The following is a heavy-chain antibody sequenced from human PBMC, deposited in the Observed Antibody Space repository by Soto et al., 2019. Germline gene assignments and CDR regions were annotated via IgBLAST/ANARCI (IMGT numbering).Heavy chain of an antibody. V-gene: IGHV3-7*01. CDR1: GFTFSSYW. CDR2: IKQDGSEK. CDR3: ARIASAGRGWDV. Sequence: EVQLVESGGGLVQPGGSLRLSCAASGFTFSSYWMSWVRQAPVKGLEWVGNIKQDGSEKNYVDLVKGRFTISRDNAKNSLYLQMNSLRAEDTAVYYCARIASAGRGWDVWGQGTTVVVSS. D-gene: IGHD6-13*01. J-gene: IGHJ6*02.